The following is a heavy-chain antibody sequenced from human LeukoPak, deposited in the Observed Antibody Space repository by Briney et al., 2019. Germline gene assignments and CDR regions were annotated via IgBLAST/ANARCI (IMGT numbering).Heavy chain of an antibody. CDR3: AKDASRHGSSTWFYFAR. V-gene: IGHV3-23*01. D-gene: IGHD6-13*01. CDR2: ISVSGGIT. J-gene: IGHJ4*02. Sequence: PGGSLRLSCAASGFIFSSYAMNWVREAAGKGLEWVSSISVSGGITYYADSVRGRVTISRDYSRNTLSLQLNSLRVDDTALYYCAKDASRHGSSTWFYFARWGQGILVSVSS. CDR1: GFIFSSYA.